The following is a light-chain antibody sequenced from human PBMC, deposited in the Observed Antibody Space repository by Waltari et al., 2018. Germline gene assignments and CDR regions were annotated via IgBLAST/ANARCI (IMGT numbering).Light chain of an antibody. J-gene: IGKJ3*01. Sequence: DTVMTQSPDSLALSVGERSSINCNSSLRVLYWSNNKTYLAWYQQKPGQPPKLLIYWASTRDSGVPDRFSGSGSGSDFTLTISSLQAEDVAVYYCQQYYTTPFTFGPGTKVAIK. CDR1: LRVLYWSNNKTY. CDR2: WAS. V-gene: IGKV4-1*01. CDR3: QQYYTTPFT.